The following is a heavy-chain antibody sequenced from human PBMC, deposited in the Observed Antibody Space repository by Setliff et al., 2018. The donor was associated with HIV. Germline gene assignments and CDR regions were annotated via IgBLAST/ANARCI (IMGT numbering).Heavy chain of an antibody. V-gene: IGHV1-2*02. Sequence: ASVKVSCKASGYTFTGYYMHWVRQAPGQGLEWMGWINPNSGDTNYAQKFQGRVTMTTDTPISTAYMELSRLRSEDTAVYYCATSDYGGNSGHFQLWGQGTLVTVSS. D-gene: IGHD4-17*01. J-gene: IGHJ1*01. CDR3: ATSDYGGNSGHFQL. CDR2: INPNSGDT. CDR1: GYTFTGYY.